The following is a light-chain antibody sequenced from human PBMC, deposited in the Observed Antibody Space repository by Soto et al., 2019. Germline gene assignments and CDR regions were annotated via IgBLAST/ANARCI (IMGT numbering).Light chain of an antibody. V-gene: IGKV2-28*01. CDR2: LRS. Sequence: DIVMTQSPLSLPVTPGEPASISCRSSQSLLHSNGYTYLDWYLQKPGQSPQLLIYLRSNRASGVPDRFRGSGSGTDFTLKISRVESEDVGVYYCMQASQSPYTFGPGTRVDIK. CDR1: QSLLHSNGYTY. CDR3: MQASQSPYT. J-gene: IGKJ3*01.